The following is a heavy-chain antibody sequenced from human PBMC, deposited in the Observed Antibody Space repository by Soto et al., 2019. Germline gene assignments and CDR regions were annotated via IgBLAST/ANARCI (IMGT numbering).Heavy chain of an antibody. J-gene: IGHJ6*02. CDR1: GYTFTSYY. CDR2: INPSGGST. V-gene: IGHV1-46*01. CDR3: ARGYYYGSGSPHRAYYYYGMDV. Sequence: GASVKVSCKASGYTFTSYYMHWVRQAPGQGLEWMGIINPSGGSTSYAQKFQGRVTMTRDTSTSTVYMELSSLRSEDTAVYYCARGYYYGSGSPHRAYYYYGMDVWGQGTTVTVSS. D-gene: IGHD3-10*01.